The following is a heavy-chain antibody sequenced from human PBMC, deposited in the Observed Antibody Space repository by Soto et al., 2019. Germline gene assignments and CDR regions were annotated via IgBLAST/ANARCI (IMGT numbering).Heavy chain of an antibody. CDR1: GGSISSGGYS. CDR2: IYHSGST. Sequence: QLQLQESGSGLVKPSQTLSLTCAVSGGSISSGGYSWSWIRQPPGKGLEWIGYIYHSGSTYYNPSLKSRVTISVDRFKNQFSLKLRSVTAADTAVYYCARDYGYSSSWRAFDIWGQGTMVTVSS. D-gene: IGHD6-13*01. V-gene: IGHV4-30-2*01. CDR3: ARDYGYSSSWRAFDI. J-gene: IGHJ3*02.